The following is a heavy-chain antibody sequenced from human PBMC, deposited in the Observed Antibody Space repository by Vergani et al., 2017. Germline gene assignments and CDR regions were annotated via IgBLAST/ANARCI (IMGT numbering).Heavy chain of an antibody. Sequence: QVQLVESGGGLVKPGGSLRLSCAASGFTFSDYYMSWIRQAPGKGLEWVSYISSSSSYTNYADSVKGRFTISRDNAKNSLYLQMNSLRAEDTAVYYCAREDTLTGMFDYWGQGTLVTVSS. CDR2: ISSSSSYT. J-gene: IGHJ4*02. D-gene: IGHD1-20*01. V-gene: IGHV3-11*06. CDR3: AREDTLTGMFDY. CDR1: GFTFSDYY.